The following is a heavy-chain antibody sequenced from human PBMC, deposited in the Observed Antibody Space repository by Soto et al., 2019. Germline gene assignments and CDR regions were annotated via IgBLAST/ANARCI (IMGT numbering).Heavy chain of an antibody. CDR2: ISYDGSNK. Sequence: VGSLRLSCAASGFTFSSYAMHWVRQAPGKGLEWVAVISYDGSNKYYADSVKGRFTISRDNSKNTLYLQMNSLRAEDTAVYYWASVHGSATSDYYASAVGGQRTA. D-gene: IGHD3-10*01. CDR3: ASVHGSATSDYYASAV. J-gene: IGHJ6*02. V-gene: IGHV3-30-3*01. CDR1: GFTFSSYA.